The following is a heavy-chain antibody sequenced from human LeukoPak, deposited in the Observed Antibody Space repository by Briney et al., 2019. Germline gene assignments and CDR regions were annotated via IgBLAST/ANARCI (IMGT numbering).Heavy chain of an antibody. D-gene: IGHD2-15*01. CDR1: GGSISSSSYY. CDR2: IYYSGST. CDR3: ARASVVVGGFDY. J-gene: IGHJ4*02. V-gene: IGHV4-39*07. Sequence: PSETLSLTCTVSGGSISSSSYYWGWIRQPPGKGLEWIGSIYYSGSTYYNPSLKSRVTISVDTSKNQFSLKLSSVTAADTAVYYCARASVVVGGFDYWGQGTLVTVSS.